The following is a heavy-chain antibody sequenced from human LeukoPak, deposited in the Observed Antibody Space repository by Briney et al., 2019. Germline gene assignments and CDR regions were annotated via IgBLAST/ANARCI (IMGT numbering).Heavy chain of an antibody. J-gene: IGHJ4*02. CDR1: GYTFTTYY. D-gene: IGHD1-14*01. V-gene: IGHV1-46*01. Sequence: ASVKVSCKASGYTFTTYYVHWVRQAPGQGLEWMGIINPSGGSTTYAQKFRGRLTMTRDMSTSTVYMELSSLRSEDTAVYYCARSRPGGHYFDFWGQGTLVTVSS. CDR3: ARSRPGGHYFDF. CDR2: INPSGGST.